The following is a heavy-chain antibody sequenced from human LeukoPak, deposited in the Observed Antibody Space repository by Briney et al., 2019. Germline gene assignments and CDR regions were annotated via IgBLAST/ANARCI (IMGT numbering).Heavy chain of an antibody. CDR3: AGQAYSNGPYFDY. D-gene: IGHD2-15*01. CDR1: GGSISSYY. CDR2: IYYSGST. V-gene: IGHV4-59*08. Sequence: SETLSLTCTVSGGSISSYYWSWIRQPPGKGLEWIGYIYYSGSTNYNPSLKSRVTISVDTSKNQFSLKLSSVTAADTAVYYCAGQAYSNGPYFDYWGQGTLVTVSS. J-gene: IGHJ4*02.